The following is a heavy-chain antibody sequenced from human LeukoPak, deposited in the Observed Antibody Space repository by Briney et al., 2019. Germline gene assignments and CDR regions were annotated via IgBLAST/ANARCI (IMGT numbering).Heavy chain of an antibody. D-gene: IGHD6-19*01. Sequence: SETLSLTCAVSGGSISSNSYYWGWIRQPPGKGLEWIGSIYYSGSTYYNPSLKSRVTISVDTSKNQFSLKLSSVTAADTAVYYCARRVHSSGWFELDYWGQGTLVTVSS. V-gene: IGHV4-39*01. CDR1: GGSISSNSYY. CDR3: ARRVHSSGWFELDY. J-gene: IGHJ4*02. CDR2: IYYSGST.